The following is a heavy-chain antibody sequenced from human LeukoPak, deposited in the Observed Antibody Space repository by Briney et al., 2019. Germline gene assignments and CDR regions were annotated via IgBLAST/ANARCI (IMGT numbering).Heavy chain of an antibody. J-gene: IGHJ4*02. CDR1: GFTFSSYG. D-gene: IGHD3-22*01. Sequence: PGGSLRLSCAASGFTFSSYGMHWVRQAPGKGLEWVAVISYDGSNKYYADSVKGRFTISRDNSKNTLYLQMNSLRAEDTAVYYCAKDPNSSGYYYLDYWGQGTLVTVSS. CDR2: ISYDGSNK. CDR3: AKDPNSSGYYYLDY. V-gene: IGHV3-30*18.